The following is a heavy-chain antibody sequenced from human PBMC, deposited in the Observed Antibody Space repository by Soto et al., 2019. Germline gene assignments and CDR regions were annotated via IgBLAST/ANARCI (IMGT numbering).Heavy chain of an antibody. CDR2: INHSGTT. J-gene: IGHJ4*02. CDR1: NGSISNNDW. D-gene: IGHD3-16*01. CDR3: ARGTTFGGVIFDD. Sequence: QVQLQESGPGLVKPSGTLSLTCAVSNGSISNNDWWSWVRQPPGKGLEWIGEINHSGTTNYNPSLKSRVTILVDKSKNPFPLKLTSVPAADTAVYYCARGTTFGGVIFDDWGQGTLVTVSS. V-gene: IGHV4-4*02.